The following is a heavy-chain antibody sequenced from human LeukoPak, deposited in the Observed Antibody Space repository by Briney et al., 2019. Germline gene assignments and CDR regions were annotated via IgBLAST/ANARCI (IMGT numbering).Heavy chain of an antibody. CDR1: GFTFSDYW. D-gene: IGHD2-8*02. CDR3: ARVRNTGN. Sequence: GGSLRVSCAASGFTFSDYWMHWVRQAPGKGLVWVSHINEDGTSTSYADSVKGRFTISRDNARNTLYLQMNSLRAEDTAVYYCARVRNTGNWGQGTLVTVSS. V-gene: IGHV3-74*01. CDR2: INEDGTST. J-gene: IGHJ4*02.